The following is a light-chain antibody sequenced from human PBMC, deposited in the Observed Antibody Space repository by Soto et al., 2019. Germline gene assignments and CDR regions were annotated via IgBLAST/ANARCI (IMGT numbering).Light chain of an antibody. CDR2: AAS. J-gene: IGKJ1*01. CDR3: QHLNSYPRT. CDR1: QGIGSF. Sequence: IQLTQSPSSLSASVGDRVTITCRASQGIGSFLAWYQQKPGTDPKLLIYAASTLQIGVPSRYSGSGSGTDFTLIISSLQPEDFATYYCQHLNSYPRTFGQGTKVEIK. V-gene: IGKV1-9*01.